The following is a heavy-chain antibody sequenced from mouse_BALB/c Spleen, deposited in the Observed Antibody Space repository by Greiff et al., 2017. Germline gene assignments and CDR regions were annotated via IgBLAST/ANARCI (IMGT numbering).Heavy chain of an antibody. D-gene: IGHD2-10*01. V-gene: IGHV1-80*01. CDR2: IYPGDGDT. J-gene: IGHJ3*01. CDR3: ARAYYGNEAWFAY. Sequence: QVQLKQSGAELVRPGSSVKISCKASGYAFSSYWMNWVKQRPGQGLEWIGQIYPGDGDTNYNGKFKGKATLTADKSSSTAYMQLSSLTSEDSAVYFCARAYYGNEAWFAYWGQGTLVTVSA. CDR1: GYAFSSYW.